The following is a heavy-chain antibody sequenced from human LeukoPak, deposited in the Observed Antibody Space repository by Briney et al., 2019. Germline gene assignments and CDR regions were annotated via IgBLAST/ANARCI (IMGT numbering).Heavy chain of an antibody. CDR1: GGSISSYY. CDR3: ARSGSYYDSRAYYYDY. D-gene: IGHD3-22*01. J-gene: IGHJ4*02. CDR2: IYYSGST. V-gene: IGHV4-59*12. Sequence: SETLSLTCTVSGGSISSYYWSWIRQPPGKGLEWIGYIYYSGSTNYNPSLKSRVTISVDTSKNQFSLKLSSVTAADTAVYYCARSGSYYDSRAYYYDYWGQGTLVTVSS.